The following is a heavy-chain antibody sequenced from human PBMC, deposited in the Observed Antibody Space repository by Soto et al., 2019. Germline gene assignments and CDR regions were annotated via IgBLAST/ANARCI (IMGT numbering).Heavy chain of an antibody. Sequence: QVQLVQSGAEVKKPGASVKVSCKASGYTFTSYGISWVRQAPGQGLEWMGWISAYNGNTHYAQKLQGRVTMTTDTSTSPAYMELRSLRSDDTAVYYCARDVDTAMADYYYYGMDVWGQGTTVTVSS. CDR1: GYTFTSYG. D-gene: IGHD5-18*01. J-gene: IGHJ6*02. CDR3: ARDVDTAMADYYYYGMDV. V-gene: IGHV1-18*01. CDR2: ISAYNGNT.